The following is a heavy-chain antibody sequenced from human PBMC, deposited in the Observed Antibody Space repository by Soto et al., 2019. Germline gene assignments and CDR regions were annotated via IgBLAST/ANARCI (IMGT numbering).Heavy chain of an antibody. CDR2: IYYSGST. CDR1: GGSISSGNYY. J-gene: IGHJ4*02. CDR3: ASSYGSGSYYLLY. V-gene: IGHV4-30-4*01. Sequence: PSETLSLTCTVSGGSISSGNYYWSWVRQPPGKGLEWIGYIYYSGSTYYNPSLKSRVAISLDTSKNQFSLKLSSVTAADTAVYYCASSYGSGSYYLLYWGQGTLVTVS. D-gene: IGHD3-10*01.